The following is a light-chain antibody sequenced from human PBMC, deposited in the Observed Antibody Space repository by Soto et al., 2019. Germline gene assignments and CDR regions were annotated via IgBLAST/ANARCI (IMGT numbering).Light chain of an antibody. J-gene: IGKJ3*01. Sequence: EIVITQSPATLSESPGERATLSCRASQSVRSNLAWYQQKPGQAPRLPTYVESTSATGIPARFSGSGSGTEYSLTSRSLQSEDFAVFYCTEYNKWPPRFTFGPGTEVNIK. CDR3: TEYNKWPPRFT. V-gene: IGKV3-15*01. CDR1: QSVRSN. CDR2: VES.